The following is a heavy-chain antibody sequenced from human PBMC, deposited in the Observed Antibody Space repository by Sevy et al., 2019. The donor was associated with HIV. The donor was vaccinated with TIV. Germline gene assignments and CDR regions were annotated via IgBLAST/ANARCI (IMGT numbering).Heavy chain of an antibody. CDR2: IDSGGLT. CDR1: GFSFSNNA. J-gene: IGHJ4*02. V-gene: IGHV3-23*01. D-gene: IGHD5-18*01. Sequence: GGSLRLSCGASGFSFSNNAMNWVRQAPGKGPEWVLGIDSGGLTYYADSVKGRFTISRDNSMEMLFLQMNSLRPDDTAVYYCATGDTAMITDLDYWGQGTLVTVSS. CDR3: ATGDTAMITDLDY.